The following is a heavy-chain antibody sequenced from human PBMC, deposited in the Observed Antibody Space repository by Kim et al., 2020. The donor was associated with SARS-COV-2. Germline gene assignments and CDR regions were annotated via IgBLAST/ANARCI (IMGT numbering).Heavy chain of an antibody. Sequence: GRSLRLSCAASGFTFSSYGMHWVRQAPGKGLEWVAVIWYDGSNKYYADSVKGRFTISRDNSKNTLYLQMNSLRAEDTAVYYCARDFGAIAVADHLVDYWGQGTLVTVSS. V-gene: IGHV3-33*01. CDR2: IWYDGSNK. CDR3: ARDFGAIAVADHLVDY. D-gene: IGHD6-19*01. CDR1: GFTFSSYG. J-gene: IGHJ4*02.